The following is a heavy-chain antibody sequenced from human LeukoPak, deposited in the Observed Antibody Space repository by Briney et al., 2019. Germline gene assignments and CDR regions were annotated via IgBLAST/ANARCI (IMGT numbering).Heavy chain of an antibody. J-gene: IGHJ5*02. CDR3: ARWVAVPAASWFDP. D-gene: IGHD2-2*01. V-gene: IGHV1-2*02. CDR1: GYTFTGYY. CDR2: INPNSGGT. Sequence: ASVKVSCKASGYTFTGYYMHWVRQAPGQGLEWMGWINPNSGGTNYAQKFQGRVTMTRDTSISTAYMELSSLRSEDTAVYYCARWVAVPAASWFDPWGQGTLVTVSS.